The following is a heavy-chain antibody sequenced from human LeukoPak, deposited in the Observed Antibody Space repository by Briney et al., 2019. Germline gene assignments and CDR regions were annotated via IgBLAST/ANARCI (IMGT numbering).Heavy chain of an antibody. CDR1: GFTFSSYA. CDR2: ISGSGGST. Sequence: PGGSLRLSCAASGFTFSSYAMSWVRQAPGKGLEWVSAISGSGGSTYYADSVKGRFTISRDNSKNTLYLQMNSLRAEDTAVYYCARDPTGTGGFDYWGQGTLVTVSS. V-gene: IGHV3-23*01. D-gene: IGHD1-1*01. J-gene: IGHJ4*02. CDR3: ARDPTGTGGFDY.